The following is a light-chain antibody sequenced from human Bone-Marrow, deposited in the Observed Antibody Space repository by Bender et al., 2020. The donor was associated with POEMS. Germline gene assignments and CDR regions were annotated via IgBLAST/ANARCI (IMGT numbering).Light chain of an antibody. CDR2: LNN. V-gene: IGLV1-44*01. J-gene: IGLJ3*02. CDR1: SSNIGTNT. CDR3: AAWDDSLNGWV. Sequence: QSVLTQPPSASGTPGQRVSISCSGSSSNIGTNTVSWYQHLPGTAPKLLIYLNNQRPSGVPARFSGSKSGTSASLAISGLQSEDEADYYCAAWDDSLNGWVFGGGTKLTVL.